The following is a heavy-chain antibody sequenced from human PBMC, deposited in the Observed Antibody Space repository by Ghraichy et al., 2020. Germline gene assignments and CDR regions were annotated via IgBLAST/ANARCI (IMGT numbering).Heavy chain of an antibody. CDR2: IMPIFATT. CDR1: GGTFNSYV. D-gene: IGHD3-10*01. V-gene: IGHV1-69*06. Sequence: SVKVSCKPSGGTFNSYVITWVRQAPGQGLEWMGTIMPIFATTNYAQMFQGRVTITADRSTNTVYMELSSLRSEDTTVYYCAGRYGSGSYHDYWGQGTQITVSS. CDR3: AGRYGSGSYHDY. J-gene: IGHJ4*02.